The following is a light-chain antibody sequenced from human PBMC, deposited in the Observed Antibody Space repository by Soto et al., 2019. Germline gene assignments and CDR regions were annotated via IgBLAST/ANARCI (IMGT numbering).Light chain of an antibody. CDR1: QYVGSR. CDR2: YMS. V-gene: IGKV3-11*01. J-gene: IGKJ1*01. CDR3: HQRQSWPRT. Sequence: EIVLTQSPATLSSSPGETATLSCRASQYVGSRLAWYQHKPGQAPRLLIYYMSKRATGIPARFSGSGSGTDFTLTISSLAPDDFAIYYCHQRQSWPRTFGQGTTVDIK.